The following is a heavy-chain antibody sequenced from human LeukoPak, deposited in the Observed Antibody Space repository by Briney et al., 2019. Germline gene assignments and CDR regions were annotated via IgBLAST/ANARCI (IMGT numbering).Heavy chain of an antibody. CDR1: GGTFSSYA. CDR3: AREGSAAAGTWLWH. J-gene: IGHJ4*02. D-gene: IGHD6-13*01. CDR2: IIPILGTA. V-gene: IGHV1-69*10. Sequence: SVKVSCKASGGTFSSYAISWVRQAPGQGLEWMGGIIPILGTANYAQKFQGRVTMTRNTSISTAYMELSSLRSEDTAVYYCAREGSAAAGTWLWHWGQGTLVTVSS.